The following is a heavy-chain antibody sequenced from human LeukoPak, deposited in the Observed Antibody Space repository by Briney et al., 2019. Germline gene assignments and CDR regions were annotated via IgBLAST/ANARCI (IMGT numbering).Heavy chain of an antibody. J-gene: IGHJ4*02. V-gene: IGHV3-7*01. D-gene: IGHD4-23*01. CDR2: IKEDGSEK. CDR3: ARDYGGNSVY. CDR1: GFTFSSYW. Sequence: PGGSLRLSCAASGFTFSSYWMSWVRQAPGKGLEWVANIKEDGSEKYYVDSVKGRFTISRDNAENSLYLQMNSLRAEDTAMYYCARDYGGNSVYWGQGTLVTVSS.